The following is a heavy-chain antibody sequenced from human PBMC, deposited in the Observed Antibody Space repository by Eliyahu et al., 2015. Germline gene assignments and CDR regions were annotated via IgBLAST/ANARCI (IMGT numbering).Heavy chain of an antibody. CDR1: GYRFTRDW. D-gene: IGHD2-8*01. V-gene: IGHV5-51*01. CDR3: AKQNGVDYGGAFDY. CDR2: VYPDDDDI. J-gene: IGHJ4*02. Sequence: SLKISCQASGYRFTRDWIGWVRQKPGKGLEWIGIVYPDDDDIRYGPSFRGHVTISADKSTKTAYLQWSGLRASDTAIYYCAKQNGVDYGGAFDYWGQGTLVTVSS.